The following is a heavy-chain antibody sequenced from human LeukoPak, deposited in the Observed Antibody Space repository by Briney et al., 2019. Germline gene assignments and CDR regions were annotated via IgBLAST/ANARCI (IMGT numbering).Heavy chain of an antibody. Sequence: ASVEVSCKASGYTFTSYDINWVRQATGQGLEWMGWMNPNSGNTGSAQRFQGRITMTRDTSISTAYMELSSLRSEDTAVYYCARGPLVRLPSSFDPWGQGTLVTVSS. CDR3: ARGPLVRLPSSFDP. J-gene: IGHJ5*02. CDR1: GYTFTSYD. V-gene: IGHV1-8*01. D-gene: IGHD3-16*02. CDR2: MNPNSGNT.